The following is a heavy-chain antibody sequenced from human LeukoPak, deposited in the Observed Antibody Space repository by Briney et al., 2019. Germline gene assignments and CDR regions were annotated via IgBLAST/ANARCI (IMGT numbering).Heavy chain of an antibody. CDR3: ARSPGFWSGYQFDY. V-gene: IGHV4-34*01. D-gene: IGHD3-3*01. J-gene: IGHJ4*02. Sequence: SETLSLTCAVYGGSFSGYYWSWICQPPGKGLEWIGEINHSGSTNYNPSLKSRVTISVDTSKNQFSLKLSSVTAADTAVYYCARSPGFWSGYQFDYWGQGTLVTVSS. CDR1: GGSFSGYY. CDR2: INHSGST.